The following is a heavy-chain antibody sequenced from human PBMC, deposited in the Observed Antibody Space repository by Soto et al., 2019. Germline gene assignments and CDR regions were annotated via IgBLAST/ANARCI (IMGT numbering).Heavy chain of an antibody. J-gene: IGHJ4*02. CDR1: GFSLSTSGMC. D-gene: IGHD5-12*01. Sequence: SGPTLVNPTQTHTLTCTFSGFSLSTSGMCVSWIRQPPGKALEWLARIDWDDDKYYSTSLKTRLTISKDTSKNQVVLTMTNMDPVDTATYYCARIICGDIVATITGGYFDYWGQGTLVTVSS. CDR2: IDWDDDK. V-gene: IGHV2-70*11. CDR3: ARIICGDIVATITGGYFDY.